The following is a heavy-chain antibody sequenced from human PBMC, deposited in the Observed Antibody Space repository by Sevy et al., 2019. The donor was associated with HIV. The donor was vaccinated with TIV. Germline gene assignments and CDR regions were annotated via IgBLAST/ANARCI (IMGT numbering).Heavy chain of an antibody. CDR2: ISWNSGSI. CDR3: AKDIASRDYYYYYGMDV. Sequence: GGSLRLSCAASGFTFDDYAMHWVRLAPGKGLEWVSGISWNSGSIRYADSVKGRFTISRDNAKNSLYLQMNSLRAEDTALYYCAKDIASRDYYYYYGMDVWGQGTTVTVSS. V-gene: IGHV3-9*01. CDR1: GFTFDDYA. J-gene: IGHJ6*02.